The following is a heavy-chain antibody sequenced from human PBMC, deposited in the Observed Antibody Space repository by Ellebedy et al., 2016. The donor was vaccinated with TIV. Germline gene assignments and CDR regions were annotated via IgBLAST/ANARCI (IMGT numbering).Heavy chain of an antibody. J-gene: IGHJ3*01. CDR3: AKGRTYDILTRPLDF. D-gene: IGHD3-9*01. CDR1: GFTLSNYA. Sequence: PGGSLRLSCAASGFTLSNYAMNWVRQAPGKGLEWVSAISAGGAATYYSYSVKGRFTISRDNPKNTLYLQMNSLRAEDTAVYYCAKGRTYDILTRPLDFWGQGTMVTVSS. V-gene: IGHV3-23*01. CDR2: ISAGGAAT.